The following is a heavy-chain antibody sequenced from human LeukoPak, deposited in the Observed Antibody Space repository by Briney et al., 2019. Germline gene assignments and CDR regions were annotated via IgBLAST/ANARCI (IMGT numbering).Heavy chain of an antibody. CDR2: IYHSGST. J-gene: IGHJ4*02. V-gene: IGHV4-4*02. CDR1: GFTVSSNY. CDR3: ARVTTGVVVVTAISFFDY. D-gene: IGHD2-21*02. Sequence: PGGSLRLSCAASGFTVSSNYMSWVRQPPGKGLEWIGEIYHSGSTNYNPSLKSRVTISVDKSKNQFSLKLSSVTAADTAVYYCARVTTGVVVVTAISFFDYWGQGTLVTVSS.